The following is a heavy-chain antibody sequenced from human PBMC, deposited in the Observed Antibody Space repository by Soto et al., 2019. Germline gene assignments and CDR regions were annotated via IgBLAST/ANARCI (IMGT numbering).Heavy chain of an antibody. V-gene: IGHV3-23*01. D-gene: IGHD3-16*01. CDR2: ISSGGHTA. J-gene: IGHJ4*02. CDR1: GFGFSNFA. CDR3: AKVRGGGFGDALDY. Sequence: EVRVLDSGGGLVQPGGSLRLTCAASGFGFSNFAMTWVRQAPGKGFEWVSFISSGGHTANYADSVKGRFTTSRDNYRNTVVLQMNSLRADDTAVYHCAKVRGGGFGDALDYWGQGTLVTVSP.